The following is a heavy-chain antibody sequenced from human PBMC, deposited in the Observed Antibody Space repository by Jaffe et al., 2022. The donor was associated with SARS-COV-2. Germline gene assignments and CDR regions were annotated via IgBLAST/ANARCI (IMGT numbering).Heavy chain of an antibody. CDR1: GYTFTSYA. Sequence: QVQLVQSGAEVKKPGASVKVSCKASGYTFTSYAIHWVRQAPGQRLEWMGWINAGNGNTKYSQKFQGRVAITRDTSASTAFMELSSLRSEDTAVYYCARVGYCSGGTCYDYWGQGTLVTVSS. V-gene: IGHV1-3*01. CDR2: INAGNGNT. J-gene: IGHJ4*02. CDR3: ARVGYCSGGTCYDY. D-gene: IGHD2-15*01.